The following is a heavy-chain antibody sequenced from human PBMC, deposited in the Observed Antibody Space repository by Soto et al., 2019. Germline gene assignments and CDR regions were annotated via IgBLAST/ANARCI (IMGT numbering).Heavy chain of an antibody. J-gene: IGHJ5*02. CDR1: GYTFTSYD. Sequence: ASVKVSCKASGYTFTSYDINWVRQATGQGLGWMGWMNPNSGNTGYAQKFQGRVTMTRNTSISTAYMELSSLRSEDTAVYYCARDSPQMYSSSSGWFDPWGQGTLVTVSS. D-gene: IGHD6-6*01. V-gene: IGHV1-8*01. CDR3: ARDSPQMYSSSSGWFDP. CDR2: MNPNSGNT.